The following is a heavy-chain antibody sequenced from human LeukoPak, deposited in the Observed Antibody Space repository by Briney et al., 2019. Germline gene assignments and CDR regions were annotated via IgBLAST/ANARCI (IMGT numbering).Heavy chain of an antibody. CDR1: GFNFSSYG. D-gene: IGHD3-16*01. CDR3: AKPASMGATSSAFEF. Sequence: GGSLTLSCAASGFNFSSYGMHWVRQAPGKGLEWVTFIRFDGANKYYADSVKGRFTISRDNSKNILYLQMNSLRGDDTAVYYCAKPASMGATSSAFEFWGQGTMVSVSS. J-gene: IGHJ3*01. CDR2: IRFDGANK. V-gene: IGHV3-30*02.